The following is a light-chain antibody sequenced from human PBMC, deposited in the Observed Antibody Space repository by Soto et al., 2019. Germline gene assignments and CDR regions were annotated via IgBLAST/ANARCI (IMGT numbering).Light chain of an antibody. Sequence: EIVLTQSPGPLSLSPGERATLSCRASQSVSSSYLAWYQQKPGQAPRLRIDGASSSATGIPDRFSGSGSGTDFTLTISRLEPEDVAVYYCQQYGSSSYTFGQGTKLEIK. V-gene: IGKV3-20*01. J-gene: IGKJ2*01. CDR1: QSVSSSY. CDR3: QQYGSSSYT. CDR2: GAS.